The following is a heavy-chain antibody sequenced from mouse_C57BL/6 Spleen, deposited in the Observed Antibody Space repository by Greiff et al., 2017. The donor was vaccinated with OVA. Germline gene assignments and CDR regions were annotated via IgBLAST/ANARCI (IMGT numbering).Heavy chain of an antibody. CDR1: GFSLSTSGMG. Sequence: QVTLKESGPGILQSSQTLSLTCSFSGFSLSTSGMGVSWIRQPSGKGLEWLAHIYWDDDKRYNPSLKSRLTISKDTSRNQVFLKITSVDTADTATYYCARDYSNYENYAMDYWGQGTSVTVSS. J-gene: IGHJ4*01. D-gene: IGHD2-5*01. CDR2: IYWDDDK. V-gene: IGHV8-12*01. CDR3: ARDYSNYENYAMDY.